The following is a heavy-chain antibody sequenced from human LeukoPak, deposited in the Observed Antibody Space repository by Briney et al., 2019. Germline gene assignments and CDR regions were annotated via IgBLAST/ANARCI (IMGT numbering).Heavy chain of an antibody. CDR1: GFTFSSFS. CDR2: IKQDGSEK. CDR3: ARVSGDYGDYGEY. J-gene: IGHJ4*02. V-gene: IGHV3-7*01. Sequence: PGGSLRLSCAASGFTFSSFSMSWVRQAPGKGLEWVANIKQDGSEKYYVDSVKGRFTISRDNAKNSLYLQMNSLRAEDTAVYYCARVSGDYGDYGEYWGQGTLVTVSS. D-gene: IGHD4-17*01.